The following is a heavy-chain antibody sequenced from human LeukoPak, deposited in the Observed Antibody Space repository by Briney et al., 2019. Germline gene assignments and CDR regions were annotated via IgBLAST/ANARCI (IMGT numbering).Heavy chain of an antibody. D-gene: IGHD3-9*01. V-gene: IGHV3-74*01. J-gene: IGHJ5*02. CDR2: INSDGSST. CDR3: ARSKAYYAILTGYYPGGDWFDP. Sequence: PGGSLRLSCAASGFTFSSYWMHWVRQAPGKGLVWVSRINSDGSSTSYADSVKGRLTISRDNAKNTLYLQMNSLRAEDTAVYYCARSKAYYAILTGYYPGGDWFDPWGQGTLVTVSS. CDR1: GFTFSSYW.